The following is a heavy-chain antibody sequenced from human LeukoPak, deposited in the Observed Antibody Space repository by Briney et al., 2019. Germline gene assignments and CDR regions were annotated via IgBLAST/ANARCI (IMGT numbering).Heavy chain of an antibody. Sequence: GGSLRLSCAASRFTLSTYAMNWVRQAPGKGLEWVSAIGDSGSSTSYADSVKGRITISRDISKNTLYLQMNSLRAEDTAVYYCAKDIGYRLYFYYMDVWGKGTTVTVSS. CDR1: RFTLSTYA. V-gene: IGHV3-23*01. J-gene: IGHJ6*03. CDR2: IGDSGSST. D-gene: IGHD5-24*01. CDR3: AKDIGYRLYFYYMDV.